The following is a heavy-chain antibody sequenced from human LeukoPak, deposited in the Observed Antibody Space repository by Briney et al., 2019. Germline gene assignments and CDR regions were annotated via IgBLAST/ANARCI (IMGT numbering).Heavy chain of an antibody. CDR1: GFIFSNYA. Sequence: GGSLRLSCAASGFIFSNYAIYWVRQAPGRGLEWVAVISGGGSNTYYADSVKGRFTISRDNSKNTLYLQMNSLRPEDTAVYYCARGAPPDYWGQGTLVTVSS. V-gene: IGHV3-30-3*01. J-gene: IGHJ4*02. CDR3: ARGAPPDY. CDR2: ISGGGSNT.